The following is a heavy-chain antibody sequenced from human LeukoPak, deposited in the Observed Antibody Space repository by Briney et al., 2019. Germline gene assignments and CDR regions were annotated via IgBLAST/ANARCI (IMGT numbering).Heavy chain of an antibody. CDR2: IYYSGST. CDR3: AKWELLDRFDP. J-gene: IGHJ5*02. Sequence: PSETLSLTCTVSGGSISSYYWSWIRQPPGKGLEWIGYIYYSGSTNYNPSLKSRVTISVDTSKNQFSLKLSSVTAADTAVYYCAKWELLDRFDPWGQGTLVTVSS. CDR1: GGSISSYY. V-gene: IGHV4-59*01. D-gene: IGHD1-26*01.